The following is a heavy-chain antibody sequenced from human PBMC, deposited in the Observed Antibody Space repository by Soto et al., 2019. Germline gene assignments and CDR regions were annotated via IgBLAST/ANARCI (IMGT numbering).Heavy chain of an antibody. V-gene: IGHV4-59*01. CDR1: GGSISSYY. J-gene: IGHJ4*02. Sequence: SETLSLTCTVSGGSISSYYWSWIRQPPGKGLEWIGYIYYSGSTNYNPSLKSRVTISVDTSKNQFSLKLSSVTAADTAVYYCARNPSSSWRYFDYWGQGTLVTVSS. CDR3: ARNPSSSWRYFDY. D-gene: IGHD6-13*01. CDR2: IYYSGST.